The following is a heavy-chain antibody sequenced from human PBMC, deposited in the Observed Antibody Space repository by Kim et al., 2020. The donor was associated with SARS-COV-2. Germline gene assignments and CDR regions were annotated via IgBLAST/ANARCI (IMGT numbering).Heavy chain of an antibody. J-gene: IGHJ6*02. CDR1: GGSISSGGYY. V-gene: IGHV4-31*03. CDR3: ARVWGWFGEFTGYYYGMDV. Sequence: SETLSLTCTVSGGSISSGGYYWSWIRQHPGKGLEWIGYIYYSGSTYYNPSLKSRVTISVDTSKNQFSLKLSSVTAADTAVYYCARVWGWFGEFTGYYYGMDVWGQGTTVTVSS. CDR2: IYYSGST. D-gene: IGHD3-10*01.